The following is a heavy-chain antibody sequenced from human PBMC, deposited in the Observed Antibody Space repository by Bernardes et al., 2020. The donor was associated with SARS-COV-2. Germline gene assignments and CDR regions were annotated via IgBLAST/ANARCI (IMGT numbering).Heavy chain of an antibody. Sequence: GGSLRLSCAASGFTFSSFAMNWVRQAPGKGLEWVSSISDSGGSRNYADSVKGRFTISRDNSKKTLYLQMNSLRVEDTAVYYCAKVIFSPYYFYYGMHVWGQGTTVTVSS. CDR3: AKVIFSPYYFYYGMHV. CDR2: ISDSGGSR. J-gene: IGHJ6*02. CDR1: GFTFSSFA. D-gene: IGHD2-15*01. V-gene: IGHV3-23*01.